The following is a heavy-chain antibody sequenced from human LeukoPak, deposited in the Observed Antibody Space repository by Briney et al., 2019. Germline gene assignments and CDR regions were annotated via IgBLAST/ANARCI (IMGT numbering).Heavy chain of an antibody. D-gene: IGHD4-17*01. J-gene: IGHJ4*02. V-gene: IGHV3-30*18. CDR2: ISYDGSNK. CDR3: AKDKGSDYGAMDY. CDR1: GFTFSSYG. Sequence: GGSLRLSCAASGFTFSSYGMHWVRQAPGKGLEWVAVISYDGSNKYYADSVKGRFTISRDNSKNTLYLQMNSLRAEDTAVYYCAKDKGSDYGAMDYWGQGTLVTVSS.